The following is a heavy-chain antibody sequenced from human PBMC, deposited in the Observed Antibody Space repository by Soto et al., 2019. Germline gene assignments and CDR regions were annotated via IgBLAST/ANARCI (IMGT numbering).Heavy chain of an antibody. CDR2: IIPILGIA. CDR1: GGTFSSYT. J-gene: IGHJ5*02. Sequence: QVQLVQSGAEVKKPGSSVKVSCKASGGTFSSYTISWVRQAPGQGLEWMGRIIPILGIANYAQKFQGRVTITADKSPSTAYMELGSLRFEDTAVYYCARGGVAQENWFDPWGQGTLVTVSS. D-gene: IGHD3-16*01. V-gene: IGHV1-69*02. CDR3: ARGGVAQENWFDP.